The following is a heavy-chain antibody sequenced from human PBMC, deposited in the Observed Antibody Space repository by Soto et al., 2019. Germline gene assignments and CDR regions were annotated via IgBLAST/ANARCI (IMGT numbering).Heavy chain of an antibody. CDR2: MNPNSGNT. D-gene: IGHD6-6*01. Sequence: QVQLVQSGAEVKKPGASVQVSCKASGYTFTSYDINWVRQATGQGLEWMGWMNPNSGNTGYAQKFQGRVTMTRNTSISTDYMELSSLRSEDTAVDYCASVWSIAARSDYYYDGMDVWGQGTTVTVSS. J-gene: IGHJ6*02. V-gene: IGHV1-8*01. CDR3: ASVWSIAARSDYYYDGMDV. CDR1: GYTFTSYD.